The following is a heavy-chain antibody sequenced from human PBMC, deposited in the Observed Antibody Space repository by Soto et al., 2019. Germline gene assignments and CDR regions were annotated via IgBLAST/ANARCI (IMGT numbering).Heavy chain of an antibody. J-gene: IGHJ5*02. CDR1: GFTFSSYG. D-gene: IGHD3-10*01. CDR3: AKGVTMVRGVILDWFDP. Sequence: QVQLVESGGGVVQPGRSLRLSCAASGFTFSSYGMHWVRQAPGKGLEWVAVISYDGSNKYYADSVKGRFTISRDNSKNTLYLQMNSLRAEDTAVYYCAKGVTMVRGVILDWFDPWGQGTLVNVSS. CDR2: ISYDGSNK. V-gene: IGHV3-30*18.